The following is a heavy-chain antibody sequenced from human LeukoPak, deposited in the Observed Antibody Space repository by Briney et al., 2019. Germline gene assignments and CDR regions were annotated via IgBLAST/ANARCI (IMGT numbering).Heavy chain of an antibody. V-gene: IGHV1-18*01. CDR1: GYTFTSYG. Sequence: ASVKVTCKASGYTFTSYGISWVRQAPGQGLEWMGWISAYNGNTNYAQKLQGRVTMTTDTSTSTAYMELRSLRSDDTAVYYCARLAHRITIFGVAPTPLNYWGQGTLVTVSS. CDR3: ARLAHRITIFGVAPTPLNY. CDR2: ISAYNGNT. J-gene: IGHJ4*02. D-gene: IGHD3-3*01.